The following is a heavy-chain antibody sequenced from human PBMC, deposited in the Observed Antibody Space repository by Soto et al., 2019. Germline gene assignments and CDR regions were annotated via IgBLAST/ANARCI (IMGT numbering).Heavy chain of an antibody. CDR3: ARSPDYDFWFPYYYGMDV. CDR1: GGTFSSYA. J-gene: IGHJ6*02. Sequence: SVKVSCKASGGTFSSYAISWVRQAPGQGLEWMGGIIPIFGTANYAQKFQGRVTITADESTSTAYMELSSLRSEDTAVYYCARSPDYDFWFPYYYGMDVWGQGTTVTVSS. V-gene: IGHV1-69*13. CDR2: IIPIFGTA. D-gene: IGHD3-3*01.